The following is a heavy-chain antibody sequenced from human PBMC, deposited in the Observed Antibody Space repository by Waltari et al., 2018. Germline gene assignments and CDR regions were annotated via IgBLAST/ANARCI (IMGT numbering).Heavy chain of an antibody. Sequence: QVQLQQWGAGLLKPSETLSLTCAVYGGSFSGYYWSWIRRPPGKGLWGIGENKQRGSTNYNPSLKSGVTIPVATSKNQFSRKLSSVTAADTAVYYGARDRSGRFDYWGQGTLVTVSS. CDR2: NKQRGST. CDR3: ARDRSGRFDY. V-gene: IGHV4-34*01. CDR1: GGSFSGYY. J-gene: IGHJ4*02.